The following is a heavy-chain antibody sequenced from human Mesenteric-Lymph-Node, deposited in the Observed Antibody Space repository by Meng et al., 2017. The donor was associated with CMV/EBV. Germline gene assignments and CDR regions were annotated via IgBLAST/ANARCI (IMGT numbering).Heavy chain of an antibody. CDR1: GGSISSSSYY. CDR2: IYYSGST. CDR3: ARPSPQYDHGMDV. Sequence: SETLSLTCTVSGGSISSSSYYWGWIRQPPGKGLEWIGSIYYSGSTYYNPSLKSRVTISVDTSKNQFSLKLNYVTAADTAVYYCARPSPQYDHGMDVWGQGTTVTVSS. V-gene: IGHV4-39*07. J-gene: IGHJ6*02.